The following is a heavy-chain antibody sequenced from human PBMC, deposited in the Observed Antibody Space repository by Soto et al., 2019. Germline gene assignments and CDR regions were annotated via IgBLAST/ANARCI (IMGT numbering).Heavy chain of an antibody. D-gene: IGHD3-3*01. CDR2: INSDGRDT. V-gene: IGHV3-74*01. J-gene: IGHJ5*02. Sequence: GGSLRLSCAASGFSFGTYWMHWVRLAPGKGLVWISRINSDGRDTAYADSVKGRFTISRDNAKNTLSLQMNNLRAEDTAVYYCARDEVLRFLEWFPTRGWFDPWGQGTLVTVSS. CDR1: GFSFGTYW. CDR3: ARDEVLRFLEWFPTRGWFDP.